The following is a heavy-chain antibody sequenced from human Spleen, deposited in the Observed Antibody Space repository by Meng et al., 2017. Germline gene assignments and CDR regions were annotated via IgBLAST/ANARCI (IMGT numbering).Heavy chain of an antibody. D-gene: IGHD3-10*01. V-gene: IGHV3-33*01. CDR1: GFTFSSYG. J-gene: IGHJ4*02. Sequence: GESLKISCAASGFTFSSYGMHWVRQAPGKGLEWVAVIWYDGSNKYYADSVKGRFTISRDNSKNTLYLQMNSLRAEDTAVYYCARALRSGWFGELLPPEWGQGTLVTVSS. CDR2: IWYDGSNK. CDR3: ARALRSGWFGELLPPE.